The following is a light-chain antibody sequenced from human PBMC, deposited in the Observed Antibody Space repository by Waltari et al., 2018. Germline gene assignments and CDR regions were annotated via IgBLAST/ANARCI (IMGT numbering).Light chain of an antibody. Sequence: QTVVTQEPSFSVSPGGTVTLTCALTSGSVSTTYFPSWYQQTPGQPPRTLIYSTNIRSSGVPVRFSGSIVGNKASLTITGAQADDEAEYYCLLYMGSGISVFGGGTKVTVL. CDR3: LLYMGSGISV. CDR1: SGSVSTTYF. V-gene: IGLV8-61*01. CDR2: STN. J-gene: IGLJ3*02.